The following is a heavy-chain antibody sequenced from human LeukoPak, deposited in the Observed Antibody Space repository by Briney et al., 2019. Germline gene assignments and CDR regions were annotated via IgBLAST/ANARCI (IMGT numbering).Heavy chain of an antibody. V-gene: IGHV3-48*03. Sequence: GGSLRLSCAPSGFIFSRYAVNWVRQAPGKGLEWVSYISSSGSTIYYADSVKGRFTISRDNAKNSLYLQMNSLRAEDTAVYYCAELGITMIGGVWGKGTTVTISS. CDR1: GFIFSRYA. CDR3: AELGITMIGGV. J-gene: IGHJ6*04. D-gene: IGHD3-10*02. CDR2: ISSSGSTI.